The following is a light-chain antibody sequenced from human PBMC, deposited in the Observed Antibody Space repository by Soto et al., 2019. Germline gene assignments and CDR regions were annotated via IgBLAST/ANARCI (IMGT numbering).Light chain of an antibody. J-gene: IGKJ5*01. V-gene: IGKV3-15*01. CDR1: QSFSNRE. CDR2: GAS. Sequence: VVRHSRDNLSFRRAQRATHSCRASQSFSNREIAWYQQIPGQAPRLLIYGASTRATGIPARFSGSGSETEFTLALRTLQSEDFAVYFCQQYNTGPITYGEGTRLEIK. CDR3: QQYNTGPIT.